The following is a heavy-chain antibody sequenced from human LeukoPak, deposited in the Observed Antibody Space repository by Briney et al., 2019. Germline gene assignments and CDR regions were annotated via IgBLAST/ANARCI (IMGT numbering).Heavy chain of an antibody. D-gene: IGHD2-2*01. CDR1: GYTFTGYY. J-gene: IGHJ3*02. V-gene: IGHV1-2*02. CDR3: ARDHPPYQPLPPYAFDI. CDR2: INPNSGGT. Sequence: GASVKVSCKASGYTFTGYYMHWVRQAPGQGLEWMGWINPNSGGTNYAQKFQGRVTMTRDTSISTAYMELSRLRSDDTAVYYCARDHPPYQPLPPYAFDIWGQGTMVTVSS.